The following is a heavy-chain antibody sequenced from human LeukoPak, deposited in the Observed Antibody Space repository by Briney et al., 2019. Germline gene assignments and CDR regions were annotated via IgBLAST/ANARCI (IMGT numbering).Heavy chain of an antibody. D-gene: IGHD2-15*01. CDR1: GFTFSSYA. Sequence: GGSLRLSCAASGFTFSSYAMSWVRQAPGKGLEWVSAISGSGGSTYYADSVKGRLTISRDNSKNTLYLQMNSLRAEDTAVYYCAKDRMMVVAATPDYWGQGTLVTVSS. CDR2: ISGSGGST. J-gene: IGHJ4*02. CDR3: AKDRMMVVAATPDY. V-gene: IGHV3-23*01.